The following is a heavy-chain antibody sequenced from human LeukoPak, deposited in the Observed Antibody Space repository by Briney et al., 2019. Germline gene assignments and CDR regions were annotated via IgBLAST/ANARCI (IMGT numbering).Heavy chain of an antibody. D-gene: IGHD3-22*01. CDR3: AKGDHYYNTSGDYYMDV. CDR2: IRYDGSNK. V-gene: IGHV3-30*02. Sequence: PGGSLRLSCAASGFTFSSYGMHWVRQAPGKGLEWVAFIRYDGSNKYYADSVKGRFTISRDNSKNTLYLQMSSLRAEDTAVYYCAKGDHYYNTSGDYYMDVWGKGTTVTVSS. CDR1: GFTFSSYG. J-gene: IGHJ6*03.